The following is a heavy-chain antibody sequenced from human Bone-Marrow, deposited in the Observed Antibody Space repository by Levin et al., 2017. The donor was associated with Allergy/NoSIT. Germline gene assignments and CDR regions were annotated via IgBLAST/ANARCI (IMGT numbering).Heavy chain of an antibody. CDR3: ARGFPPPGGLGIYFDY. V-gene: IGHV4-59*11. CDR2: IHYSGST. D-gene: IGHD2-8*02. Sequence: PSETLSLTCAVSGGSISGHYWSWIRQPPGKGLEWIGYIHYSGSTNYNPSLKSRVTMSVDTSKNQFSLKLRSVTAADTAMYYCARGFPPPGGLGIYFDYWGQGALVTVSS. J-gene: IGHJ4*02. CDR1: GGSISGHY.